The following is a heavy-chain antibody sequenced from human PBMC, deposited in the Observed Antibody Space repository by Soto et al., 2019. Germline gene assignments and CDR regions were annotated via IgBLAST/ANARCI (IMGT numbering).Heavy chain of an antibody. D-gene: IGHD3-22*01. V-gene: IGHV3-23*01. J-gene: IGHJ4*02. CDR1: GFSFDNYA. Sequence: PGGSLRLSCAASGFSFDNYAMSWVRQAPGKGLEWVSEITGSGGSTYYADSVKGRFTISRDNSKNTLCLQMNSLRADDTAVYYCAKHDSSGPLDRIDFWGQGTLVTVSS. CDR2: ITGSGGST. CDR3: AKHDSSGPLDRIDF.